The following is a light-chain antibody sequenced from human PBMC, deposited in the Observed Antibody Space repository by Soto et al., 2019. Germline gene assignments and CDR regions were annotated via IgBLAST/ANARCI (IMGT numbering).Light chain of an antibody. CDR3: MQRIDLPLT. Sequence: TVMTQTPLSLTVTPGEPASISCRTSHSLLDSDDGNTYLDWYLQKPGQSPQLLIYTVSYRASGVPDRFSGSGSGTDFTLKISRVQAEDVGVYYCMQRIDLPLTFGGGTKVDIK. CDR1: HSLLDSDDGNTY. V-gene: IGKV2-40*01. J-gene: IGKJ4*01. CDR2: TVS.